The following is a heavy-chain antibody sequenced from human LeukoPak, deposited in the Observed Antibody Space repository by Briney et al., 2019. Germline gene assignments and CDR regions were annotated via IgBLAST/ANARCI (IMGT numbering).Heavy chain of an antibody. CDR3: ARDATGTGFDP. D-gene: IGHD1-1*01. V-gene: IGHV3-33*01. CDR2: IWYDGSNK. J-gene: IGHJ5*02. CDR1: GFTFGSYG. Sequence: GRSLRLSCAASGFTFGSYGMHWVRQAPGKGLEWVAVIWYDGSNKYYTDSVKGRFTISRDNSKNTLYLQMNSLRAEDTAVYYCARDATGTGFDPWGQGTLVTVSS.